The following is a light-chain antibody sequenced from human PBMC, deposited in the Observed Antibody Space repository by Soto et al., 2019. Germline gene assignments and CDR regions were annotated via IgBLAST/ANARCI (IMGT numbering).Light chain of an antibody. CDR2: DVN. CDR3: CSYTGSHTLYV. V-gene: IGLV2-11*01. Sequence: QSVLTQPRSVSGSPGQSVTISCTGSSSDVGGYNYVSWYQQHPGKAPQLMIYDVNKRPSGVPDRFSGSKSGNTASLTISGLQAEDEADYYCCSYTGSHTLYVFGAGTKFTVL. J-gene: IGLJ1*01. CDR1: SSDVGGYNY.